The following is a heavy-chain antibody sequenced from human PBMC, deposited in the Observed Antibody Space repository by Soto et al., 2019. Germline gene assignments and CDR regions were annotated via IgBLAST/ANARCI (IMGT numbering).Heavy chain of an antibody. V-gene: IGHV3-30*18. CDR1: GFTFSSYG. CDR3: AKEDYYDSSGPDY. CDR2: ISYDGSNK. J-gene: IGHJ4*02. D-gene: IGHD3-22*01. Sequence: GGSLRLSFAASGFTFSSYGMHWVRQAPGKGLEWVAVISYDGSNKYYADSVKGRFTISRDNSKNTLYLQMNSLRAEDTAVYYCAKEDYYDSSGPDYWGQGTLVTVSS.